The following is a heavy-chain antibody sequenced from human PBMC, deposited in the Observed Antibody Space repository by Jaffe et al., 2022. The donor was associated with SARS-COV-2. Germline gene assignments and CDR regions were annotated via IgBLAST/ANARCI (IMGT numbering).Heavy chain of an antibody. J-gene: IGHJ2*01. CDR1: GGSISSSSFY. V-gene: IGHV4-39*01. CDR2: VYYSGNT. Sequence: QLQLQESGPGLVKPSETLSLTCTVSGGSISSSSFYWGWIRQTPEKGLEWIGSVYYSGNTFYNPSLKSRVTISVDTSKNQFSLKLTSVTAADTAVYYCARHKGSGWYLIYYFDLWGRGTLVTVSS. CDR3: ARHKGSGWYLIYYFDL. D-gene: IGHD6-19*01.